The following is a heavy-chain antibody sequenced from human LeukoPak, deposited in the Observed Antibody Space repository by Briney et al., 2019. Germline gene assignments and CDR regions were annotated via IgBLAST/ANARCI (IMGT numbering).Heavy chain of an antibody. Sequence: GESLQISCKGSGYSFTSYWIGWVRQMPGKGLEWMGIIYPGDSDTRYSPTFPGQVTISADKSISTAYLQWSSLKASDTAMYYCATVIAAAGPLRDYWGQGTLVTVSS. J-gene: IGHJ4*02. CDR3: ATVIAAAGPLRDY. V-gene: IGHV5-51*01. CDR2: IYPGDSDT. D-gene: IGHD6-13*01. CDR1: GYSFTSYW.